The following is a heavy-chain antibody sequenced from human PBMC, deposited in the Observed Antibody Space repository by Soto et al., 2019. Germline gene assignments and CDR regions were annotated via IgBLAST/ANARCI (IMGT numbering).Heavy chain of an antibody. CDR1: GCTFTRYD. Sequence: ASAKLSCKDSGCTFTRYDINWERQAIGKGIEWMGWMNPNSGNTGYAQKFQGRVTMTRNTSISTAYMELSSLRSEDTAVYYCAREIAVAGTDYWGQGTLVTVSS. D-gene: IGHD6-19*01. J-gene: IGHJ4*02. CDR2: MNPNSGNT. V-gene: IGHV1-8*01. CDR3: AREIAVAGTDY.